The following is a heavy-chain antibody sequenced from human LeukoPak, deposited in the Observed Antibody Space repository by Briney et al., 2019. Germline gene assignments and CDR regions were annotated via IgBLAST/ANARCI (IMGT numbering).Heavy chain of an antibody. CDR3: AKDLLSSGWYDY. V-gene: IGHV3-23*01. J-gene: IGHJ4*02. CDR1: GFTFSSYA. CDR2: ISGSGGST. Sequence: EGSLRLSCAASGFTFSSYAMSWVRQAPGKGLEWVSAISGSGGSTYYADSVKGRFTISRDNSKNTLYLQMNSLRAEDTAVYYCAKDLLSSGWYDYWGQGTLVTVSS. D-gene: IGHD6-19*01.